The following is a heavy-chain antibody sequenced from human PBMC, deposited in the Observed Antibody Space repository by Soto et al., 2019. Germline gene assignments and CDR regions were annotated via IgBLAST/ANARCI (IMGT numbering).Heavy chain of an antibody. J-gene: IGHJ3*02. Sequence: ASVKVSCKASGGTFSSYAISWVRQAPGQGLEWMGGIIPIFGTANYAQKFQGRVTITADESTSTAYMELSSLRSEDTAVYYCAKHRSSSPRSAFDIRGQGTMVTVSS. CDR2: IIPIFGTA. CDR1: GGTFSSYA. CDR3: AKHRSSSPRSAFDI. D-gene: IGHD6-6*01. V-gene: IGHV1-69*13.